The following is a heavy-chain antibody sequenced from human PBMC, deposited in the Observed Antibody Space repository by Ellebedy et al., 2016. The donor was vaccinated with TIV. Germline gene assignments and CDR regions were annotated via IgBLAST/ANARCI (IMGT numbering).Heavy chain of an antibody. Sequence: ASVKVSCKASGFTFTSSAVKWVRQARGQRLEWIGWIVVGSGNKNYAQKFQERVTITRDMSTRTAYMELSSLRSEDTAVYYCAAGYSSGWYVEDWGQGTLVTVSS. CDR3: AAGYSSGWYVED. V-gene: IGHV1-58*01. CDR1: GFTFTSSA. CDR2: IVVGSGNK. J-gene: IGHJ4*02. D-gene: IGHD6-19*01.